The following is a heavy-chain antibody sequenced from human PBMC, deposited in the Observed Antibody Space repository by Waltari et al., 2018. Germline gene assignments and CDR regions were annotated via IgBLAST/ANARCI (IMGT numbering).Heavy chain of an antibody. V-gene: IGHV3-30-3*01. CDR2: ISYDGSNK. Sequence: QVQLVESGGGVVQPGRSLRLSCAASGFTFSSYAMHWVRQAPGKGLEWVAVISYDGSNKYYADSVKGRFTISRDNSKNTLYLQMNSLRAEDTAVYYCARVGLPTTQQAYFQHWGQGTLVTVSS. J-gene: IGHJ1*01. CDR3: ARVGLPTTQQAYFQH. CDR1: GFTFSSYA.